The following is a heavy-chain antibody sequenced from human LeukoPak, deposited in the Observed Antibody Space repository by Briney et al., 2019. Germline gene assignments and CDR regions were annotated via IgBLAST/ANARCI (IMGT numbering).Heavy chain of an antibody. V-gene: IGHV3-74*01. CDR2: INGDGGAI. J-gene: IGHJ5*02. D-gene: IGHD3-10*01. Sequence: GGSLRLSCVASGFSFSTAWMHWVRQTPGKGLVWVSHINGDGGAINYADDVKGRFTISRDNAKSTLYLQMNSLRVEDTAVYYCVRDLPRTSGPWGQGTLVTVSS. CDR3: VRDLPRTSGP. CDR1: GFSFSTAW.